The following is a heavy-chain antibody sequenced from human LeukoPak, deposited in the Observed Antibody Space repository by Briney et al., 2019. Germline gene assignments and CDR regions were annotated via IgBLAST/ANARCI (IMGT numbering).Heavy chain of an antibody. Sequence: GGSLRLSCAASGFTFSSYEMNWVRQAPGKGLEWVSYISSSGRTIYYADSVKGRFTISRDNAKNSLYLQMNSLGAEDTAVYYCAGVLVVVTREGDAFDIWGQGTMVIVSS. J-gene: IGHJ3*02. CDR2: ISSSGRTI. CDR1: GFTFSSYE. V-gene: IGHV3-48*03. CDR3: AGVLVVVTREGDAFDI. D-gene: IGHD3-22*01.